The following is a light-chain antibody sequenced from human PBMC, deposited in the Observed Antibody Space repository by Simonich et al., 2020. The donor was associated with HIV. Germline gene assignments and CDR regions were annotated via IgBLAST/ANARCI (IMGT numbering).Light chain of an antibody. CDR3: NSYAGSSTVV. CDR1: SSDVGGYNY. J-gene: IGLJ2*01. V-gene: IGLV2-14*01. Sequence: QSALTQPASVSGSPGQSITISCTGTSSDVGGYNYVSWYQQNPGKAPKLMIYDVSERPSGVSNRFSGSKSGNTASLTISGLQAEDEADYYCNSYAGSSTVVFGGGTKLTVL. CDR2: DVS.